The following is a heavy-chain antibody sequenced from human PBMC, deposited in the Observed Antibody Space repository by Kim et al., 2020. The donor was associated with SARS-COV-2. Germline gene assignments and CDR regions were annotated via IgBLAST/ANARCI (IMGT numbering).Heavy chain of an antibody. V-gene: IGHV3-23*01. D-gene: IGHD3-10*01. CDR1: GFPFSSFA. CDR3: AKVQVCFGAAFDS. Sequence: GGSLRLSCAASGFPFSSFAMSWVRQAPGKGLEWVSTISASGATTYSADSVKGLLTISRDNSKNTLCLQMNGLRAEDTIVYYCAKVQVCFGAAFDSWGLGT. CDR2: ISASGATT. J-gene: IGHJ4*02.